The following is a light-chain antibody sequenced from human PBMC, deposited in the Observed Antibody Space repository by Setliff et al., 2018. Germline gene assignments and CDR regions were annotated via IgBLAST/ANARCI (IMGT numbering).Light chain of an antibody. J-gene: IGLJ1*01. CDR1: SSDVGGYNY. CDR3: SSYAGSLYV. CDR2: EVS. Sequence: QSVLTQPPSAFGSPGQSVTISCTGTSSDVGGYNYVSWYQQHPGKAPKLMIYEVSKRPSGVPDRFSGSKSGNTASLTVSGLQAEDEADYYCSSYAGSLYVFGNGTKVTVL. V-gene: IGLV2-8*01.